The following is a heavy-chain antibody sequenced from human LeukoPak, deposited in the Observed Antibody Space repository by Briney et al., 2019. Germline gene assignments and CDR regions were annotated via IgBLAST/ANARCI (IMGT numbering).Heavy chain of an antibody. V-gene: IGHV3-7*01. CDR2: INQDGSEK. CDR3: ARHWECSSTSCYLGLDY. D-gene: IGHD2-2*01. Sequence: GGSLRLSCAASGFTFSSYWMSWVRQAPGKGLEWVANINQDGSEKYYVDSVKGRFTISRDNAKNSLYLQMNSLRAEDTAVYYCARHWECSSTSCYLGLDYWGQGTLVTVSS. J-gene: IGHJ4*02. CDR1: GFTFSSYW.